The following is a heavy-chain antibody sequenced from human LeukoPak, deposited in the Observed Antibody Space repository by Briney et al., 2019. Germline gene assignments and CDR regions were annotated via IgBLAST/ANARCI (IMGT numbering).Heavy chain of an antibody. V-gene: IGHV3-7*01. D-gene: IGHD2-2*02. CDR3: ARRGLSSISCYSCRYYYGMDV. CDR2: IKQDGSVK. CDR1: GFMFNTNW. J-gene: IGHJ6*02. Sequence: RAGGSLRLSCAASGFMFNTNWMSWVRQAPGKGLEGVANIKQDGSVKYYVDSVKGRFTISRDNAKNSLFLQINSLRAEDTAVYYCARRGLSSISCYSCRYYYGMDVWGQGTTVTVSS.